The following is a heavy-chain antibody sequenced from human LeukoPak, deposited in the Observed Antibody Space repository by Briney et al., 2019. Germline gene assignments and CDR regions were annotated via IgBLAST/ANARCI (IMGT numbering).Heavy chain of an antibody. CDR2: INHSGST. V-gene: IGHV4-34*01. CDR1: GGSFSGYY. CDR3: ARGRKAIFGVVTPSSFGFDP. J-gene: IGHJ5*02. D-gene: IGHD3-3*01. Sequence: SETLSLTCAVYGGSFSGYYWSWIRQPPGKGLEWIGEINHSGSTNYNPSLKSRVTISVDTSKNQFSLKLSSVTAADTAVYYCARGRKAIFGVVTPSSFGFDPWGQGTLVTVSS.